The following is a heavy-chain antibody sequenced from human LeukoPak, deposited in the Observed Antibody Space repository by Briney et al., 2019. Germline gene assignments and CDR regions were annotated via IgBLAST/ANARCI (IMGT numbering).Heavy chain of an antibody. CDR3: ARDGCIGDDCDYNFDH. CDR1: GVSISAYY. J-gene: IGHJ4*02. D-gene: IGHD2-21*02. V-gene: IGHV4-4*07. Sequence: SETLSLTCSVSGVSISAYYWSWIRQPAGKGLEWIGRIYPGESIYASENTNYNPSLKSRVSMSGDTSKNQFSLKLSSVTAADTAVYYCARDGCIGDDCDYNFDHWGQGTLVTVSS. CDR2: IYPGESIYASENT.